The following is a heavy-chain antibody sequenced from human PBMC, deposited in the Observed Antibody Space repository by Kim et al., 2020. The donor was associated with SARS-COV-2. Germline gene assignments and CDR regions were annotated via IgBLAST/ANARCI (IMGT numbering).Heavy chain of an antibody. CDR2: IYHSGST. CDR3: ARAQYSSSYHPAYYFDY. CDR1: GGSISSGGYS. Sequence: SETLSLTCAVSGGSISSGGYSWSWIRQPPGKGLEWIGYIYHSGSTYYNPSLKSRVTISVDRSKNQFSLKLSSVTAADTAVYYCARAQYSSSYHPAYYFDYWGQGTLVTVSS. D-gene: IGHD6-6*01. J-gene: IGHJ4*02. V-gene: IGHV4-30-2*01.